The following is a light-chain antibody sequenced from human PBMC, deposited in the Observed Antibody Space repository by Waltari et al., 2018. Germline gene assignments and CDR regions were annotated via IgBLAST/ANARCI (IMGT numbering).Light chain of an antibody. CDR1: QSLNKG. Sequence: DIMLTQSPATLSLSPGERATLSCRASQSLNKGLAWYQQKPGQAPRLLIYDAANRATGIPPRFTGSGSGTDFTLTISSLEPEDFAVYYCQQRNNSWTFGQGTRVEIK. J-gene: IGKJ1*01. CDR3: QQRNNSWT. V-gene: IGKV3-11*01. CDR2: DAA.